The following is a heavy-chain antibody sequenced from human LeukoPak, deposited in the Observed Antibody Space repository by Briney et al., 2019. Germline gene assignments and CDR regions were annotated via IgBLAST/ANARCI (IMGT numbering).Heavy chain of an antibody. J-gene: IGHJ5*02. CDR3: VESSSGYSSGWCDN. V-gene: IGHV3-74*01. Sequence: GGSLRLSCAASGFTFSSYWMHWVRQAPGKGLVWVSRINADGSSTNYADSVKGRFTISRDNAKNTLYLQMNSLRAEDTAMYYCVESSSGYSSGWCDNWGQGTLVTVSS. CDR1: GFTFSSYW. D-gene: IGHD6-19*01. CDR2: INADGSST.